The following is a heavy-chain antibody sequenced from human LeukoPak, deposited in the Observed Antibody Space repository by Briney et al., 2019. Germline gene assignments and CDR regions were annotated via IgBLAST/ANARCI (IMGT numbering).Heavy chain of an antibody. CDR2: INQDGSVV. J-gene: IGHJ4*02. D-gene: IGHD6-13*01. V-gene: IGHV3-7*01. CDR3: ARVIAAAGDCFDY. CDR1: GFTFSSDW. Sequence: PGGSLRLSCAGSGFTFSSDWMSWVRQAPGKGLEWVANINQDGSVVYYVDSSKGRFTISRDNAKNSLYLQMNSLRAEDTAVYYCARVIAAAGDCFDYWGQGTLVTVSS.